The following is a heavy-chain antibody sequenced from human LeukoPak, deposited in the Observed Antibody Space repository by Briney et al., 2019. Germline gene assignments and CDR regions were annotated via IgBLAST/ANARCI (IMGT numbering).Heavy chain of an antibody. CDR3: TASRGQWVFVY. CDR2: ISGSGDRT. J-gene: IGHJ4*02. D-gene: IGHD2-8*01. V-gene: IGHV3-23*01. Sequence: PGGSLRLSCAASGFTFSSYAMSWVRQAPGKGLEWVSLISGSGDRTYYADSVMGRFTISRDNAKNSLYLQMNSLRAEDTAVYYCTASRGQWVFVYWGLGTLVTVSS. CDR1: GFTFSSYA.